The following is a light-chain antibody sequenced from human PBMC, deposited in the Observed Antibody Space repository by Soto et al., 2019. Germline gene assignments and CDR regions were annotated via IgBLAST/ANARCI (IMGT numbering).Light chain of an antibody. CDR2: GAT. V-gene: IGKV3-20*01. CDR1: QSVSSNY. Sequence: EIVLTQSPGTLSLSPGERATLSCRASQSVSSNYLAWYQQTPGQAPRLLMYGATSRATGILDRFSGSGSGTDFTFTISRLEPEDFAVYYCQQYGNSPRSFGQGTKVDIK. J-gene: IGKJ1*01. CDR3: QQYGNSPRS.